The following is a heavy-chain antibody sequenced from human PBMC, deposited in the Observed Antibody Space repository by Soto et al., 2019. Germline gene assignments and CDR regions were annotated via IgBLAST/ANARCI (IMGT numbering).Heavy chain of an antibody. D-gene: IGHD3-10*01. Sequence: QVQLQESGPALVRPSDSLSLMCSVSGVPITTFYWSWIRQAPGKGLEYIGYIYYGGSTHYNPALKSRVTISVDTANNEFSLKLRSVTAADTAVYYCARGQLLHYQYGLDVWGQGTTVIV. CDR2: IYYGGST. V-gene: IGHV4-59*07. J-gene: IGHJ6*02. CDR3: ARGQLLHYQYGLDV. CDR1: GVPITTFY.